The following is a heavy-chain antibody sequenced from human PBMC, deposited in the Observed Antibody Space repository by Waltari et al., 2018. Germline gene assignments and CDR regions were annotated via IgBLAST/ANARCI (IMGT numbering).Heavy chain of an antibody. J-gene: IGHJ4*02. D-gene: IGHD1-26*01. CDR2: INPNSGGT. V-gene: IGHV1-2*02. CDR3: ARDPAGGATFDY. Sequence: VRQAPGQVLEWMGWINPNSGGTNYAQKFQGRVTMTRDTSISTAYMGLSRLRSDDTAVYYCARDPAGGATFDYWGQGTLVTVSS.